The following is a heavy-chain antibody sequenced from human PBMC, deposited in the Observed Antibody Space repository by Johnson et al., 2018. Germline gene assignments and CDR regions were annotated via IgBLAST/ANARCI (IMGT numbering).Heavy chain of an antibody. Sequence: EVQLLESGGGLVQPGGSLRLSCAASGFTFSSYWMSWVRQAPGKGLEWVANIKQDGSEKYYVDSGKGRFIISRDNAKNSLYLQMNSLRAEDTALYYCAKDQYAGDAFDIWGQGTMVTVSS. V-gene: IGHV3-7*01. CDR3: AKDQYAGDAFDI. CDR2: IKQDGSEK. CDR1: GFTFSSYW. J-gene: IGHJ3*02. D-gene: IGHD2-2*01.